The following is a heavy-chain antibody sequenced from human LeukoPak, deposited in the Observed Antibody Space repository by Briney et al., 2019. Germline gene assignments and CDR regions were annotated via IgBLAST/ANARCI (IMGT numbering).Heavy chain of an antibody. CDR3: ARGKQLVANDY. CDR2: INHSGST. CDR1: GGSVSSGSYY. Sequence: SETLSLTCTVSGGSVSSGSYYWSWIRQPPGKGLEWIGEINHSGSTYYNPSLKSRVTISVDTSKNQFSLKLSSVTAADTAVYYCARGKQLVANDYWGQGTLVTVSS. V-gene: IGHV4-31*03. D-gene: IGHD6-6*01. J-gene: IGHJ4*02.